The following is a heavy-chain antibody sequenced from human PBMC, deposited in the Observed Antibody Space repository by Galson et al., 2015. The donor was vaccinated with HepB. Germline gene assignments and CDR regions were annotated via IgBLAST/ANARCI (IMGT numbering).Heavy chain of an antibody. J-gene: IGHJ4*02. D-gene: IGHD6-6*01. CDR1: GSTFSSYG. Sequence: SLRLSCAASGSTFSSYGMHWVRQAPGTGLEWVAVIGHDGSNKDYVDYVKGRFTISRENSKNTLYLQMNSLGVEDTAVYYCARDYRSSGTAAVDYWGQGTLVIVSS. CDR3: ARDYRSSGTAAVDY. CDR2: IGHDGSNK. V-gene: IGHV3-33*01.